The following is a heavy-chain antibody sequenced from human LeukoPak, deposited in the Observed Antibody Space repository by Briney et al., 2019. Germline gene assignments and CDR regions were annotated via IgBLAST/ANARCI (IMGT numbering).Heavy chain of an antibody. Sequence: ASVKVSCKASGYTFTSYGISWVRQAPGQGLEWMGWISAYNGNTNYAQKLQGRVTTTTDTSTSTAYMELRSLRSDDTAVYYCARVNPSAYYMDVWGKGTTVTVSS. CDR1: GYTFTSYG. CDR2: ISAYNGNT. CDR3: ARVNPSAYYMDV. V-gene: IGHV1-18*01. J-gene: IGHJ6*03.